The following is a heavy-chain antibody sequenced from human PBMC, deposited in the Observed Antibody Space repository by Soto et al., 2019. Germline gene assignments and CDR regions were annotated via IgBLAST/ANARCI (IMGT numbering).Heavy chain of an antibody. CDR1: GYTFTTSW. V-gene: IGHV5-51*01. CDR2: IYPGDSDT. Sequence: GESLKISCKGSGYTFTTSWIAWVRQMPGKGLEWMGIIYPGDSDTRYGPSFQGQVTISADKSNSTAYLQWSSLQASDTAMYYCARIIAVAGADAFDIWGQGTMVTVSS. CDR3: ARIIAVAGADAFDI. J-gene: IGHJ3*02. D-gene: IGHD6-19*01.